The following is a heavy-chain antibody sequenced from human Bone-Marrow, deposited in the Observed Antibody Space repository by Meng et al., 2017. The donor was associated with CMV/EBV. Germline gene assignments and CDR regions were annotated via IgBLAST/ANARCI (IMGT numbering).Heavy chain of an antibody. CDR1: GGTFSSYT. CDR3: ARDIVVVPTPNWFDP. J-gene: IGHJ5*02. Sequence: ASVKVSCKASGGTFSSYTISWVRQAPGQGLEWMGWINPNSGGTNYAQKFQGRVTMTRDTSISTAYMELSRLRSDDTAVYYCARDIVVVPTPNWFDPWGQGTLVNGAS. D-gene: IGHD2-2*01. CDR2: INPNSGGT. V-gene: IGHV1-2*02.